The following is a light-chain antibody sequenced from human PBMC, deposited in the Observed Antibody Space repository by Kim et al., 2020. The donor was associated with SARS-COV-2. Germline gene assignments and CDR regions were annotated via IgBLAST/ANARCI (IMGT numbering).Light chain of an antibody. CDR2: DAS. CDR3: QQRGNWPWT. V-gene: IGKV3-11*01. Sequence: PGERATPSCRASQSVSSYLALYQQKPGQAPRLLIYDASNRATGIPARFSGSGSGTDFTLAISTLEPEDSAVYYCQQRGNWPWTFGQGTKVDIK. CDR1: QSVSSY. J-gene: IGKJ1*01.